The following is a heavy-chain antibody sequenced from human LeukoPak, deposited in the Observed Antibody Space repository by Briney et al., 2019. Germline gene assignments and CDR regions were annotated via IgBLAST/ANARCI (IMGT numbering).Heavy chain of an antibody. D-gene: IGHD3-9*01. V-gene: IGHV1-69*06. CDR1: GGTFSSYA. J-gene: IGHJ4*02. CDR2: IIPIFGTA. Sequence: SVKVSCKASGGTFSSYAISWGRQSPGQGLEGMGGIIPIFGTANYAQKFQGRVTITADKSPSTAYMELSSLRSEDTAVYYCARGRYFDFYAAFDYWGQGTLVTVSS. CDR3: ARGRYFDFYAAFDY.